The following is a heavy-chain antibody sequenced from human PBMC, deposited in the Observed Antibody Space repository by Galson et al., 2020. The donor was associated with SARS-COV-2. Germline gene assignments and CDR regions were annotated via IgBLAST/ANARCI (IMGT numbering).Heavy chain of an antibody. CDR2: INAGNGNT. Sequence: ASVKVSCKASGYTFTSYAMHWVRQAPGQRLEWMGWINAGNGNTKYSQKFQGRVTITRDTSASTAYMELSSLRSEDTAVYYCARHISKGIRAFDIWGQGTMVTVSS. CDR1: GYTFTSYA. CDR3: ARHISKGIRAFDI. V-gene: IGHV1-3*01. J-gene: IGHJ3*02. D-gene: IGHD1-20*01.